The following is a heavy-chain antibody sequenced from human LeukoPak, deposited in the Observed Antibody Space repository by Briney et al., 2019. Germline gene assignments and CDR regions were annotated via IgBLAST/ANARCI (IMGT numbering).Heavy chain of an antibody. Sequence: GGSLRLSCAASGFTFSSYGMHWVRQAPGKGLEWVAVISYDGSNKYYADSVKGRFTISRDNSKNTLYLQMNSLRDEDTAVYYCARTSYYDLDYWGQGTLVTVSS. CDR3: ARTSYYDLDY. CDR1: GFTFSSYG. CDR2: ISYDGSNK. D-gene: IGHD3-10*01. J-gene: IGHJ4*02. V-gene: IGHV3-30*03.